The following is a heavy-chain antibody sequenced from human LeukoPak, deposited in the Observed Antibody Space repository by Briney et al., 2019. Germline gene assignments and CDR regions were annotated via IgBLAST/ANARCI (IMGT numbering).Heavy chain of an antibody. CDR2: IYAGDSDT. J-gene: IGHJ4*02. D-gene: IGHD2-15*01. CDR3: ARSSVEIAAQIDY. CDR1: GYSFTTYW. Sequence: GESLKISCKGSGYSFTTYWIAWVRQTPGKGLEWMGIIYAGDSDTRYSPSFQGQVTISADKSISTAYLQWSSLKASDTAMYYCARSSVEIAAQIDYWGQGTLVTVSS. V-gene: IGHV5-51*01.